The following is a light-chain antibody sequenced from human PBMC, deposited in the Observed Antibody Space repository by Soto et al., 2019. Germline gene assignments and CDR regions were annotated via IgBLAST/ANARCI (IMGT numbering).Light chain of an antibody. Sequence: QSPVTLSVSQGEGATLSCRASQSLSSSYLAWYQQKPGQVPRLLLYDASNRATGIPARFSGSGSGTAFTLTISSLEPADFAISYCQQRSIWPPETFGQGTKVDIK. CDR2: DAS. V-gene: IGKV3D-20*02. CDR1: QSLSSSY. J-gene: IGKJ1*01. CDR3: QQRSIWPPET.